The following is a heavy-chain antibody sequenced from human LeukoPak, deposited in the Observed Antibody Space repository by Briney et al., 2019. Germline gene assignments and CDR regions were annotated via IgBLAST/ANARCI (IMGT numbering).Heavy chain of an antibody. Sequence: PSETLSLTCTVSGGSISTSNYYWGWIRQPPGKGLEWIGNIFYSGSTYYSPSLKSRVTISVDTSKNQFSLKLSSVTAADTAVYYCARLSGGVIVYWGQGTLVTVSS. CDR1: GGSISTSNYY. V-gene: IGHV4-39*01. CDR2: IFYSGST. J-gene: IGHJ4*02. D-gene: IGHD3-16*02. CDR3: ARLSGGVIVY.